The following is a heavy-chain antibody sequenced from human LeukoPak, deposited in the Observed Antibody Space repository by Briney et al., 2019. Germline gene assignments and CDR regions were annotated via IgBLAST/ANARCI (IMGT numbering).Heavy chain of an antibody. D-gene: IGHD2-15*01. CDR3: ARDRPGAPEVAATLESFCFDI. CDR1: GFTFSSYA. V-gene: IGHV3-30-3*01. CDR2: ISYDGSNK. Sequence: GGSLRLSCAASGFTFSSYAMHWVRQAPGKGLEWVAVISYDGSNKYYADSVKGRFTISRDNSKNTLYLQMNSLRAEDTAVYYCARDRPGAPEVAATLESFCFDIWGQGTMVTVSS. J-gene: IGHJ3*02.